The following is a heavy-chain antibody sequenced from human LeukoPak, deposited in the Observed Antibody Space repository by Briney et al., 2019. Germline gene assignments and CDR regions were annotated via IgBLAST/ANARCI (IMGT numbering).Heavy chain of an antibody. Sequence: PGGSLRLSCAASGFTFSDYYMSWIRQAPGKGLEWVSYMSTSDSPIYYTDSVKGRFTISRDNAKNSLYLQMNSLRASDTAVYYCARGSGYDVDFDYWGQGTLVTVSS. CDR2: MSTSDSPI. CDR1: GFTFSDYY. V-gene: IGHV3-11*04. D-gene: IGHD5-12*01. J-gene: IGHJ4*02. CDR3: ARGSGYDVDFDY.